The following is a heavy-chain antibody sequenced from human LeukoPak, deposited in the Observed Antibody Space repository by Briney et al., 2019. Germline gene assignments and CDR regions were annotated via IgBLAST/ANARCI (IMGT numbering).Heavy chain of an antibody. CDR3: ARDFGYYDILKGNWFDP. Sequence: GASVKVSCKASGYTFTSYGISWVRQAPGQGLEWMGWISAYNGNTNYAQKLQGRVTMTTDTSTSTAYMELRSLRSDDTAVYYCARDFGYYDILKGNWFDPWGQGTLVTVSS. D-gene: IGHD3-9*01. J-gene: IGHJ5*02. CDR2: ISAYNGNT. CDR1: GYTFTSYG. V-gene: IGHV1-18*01.